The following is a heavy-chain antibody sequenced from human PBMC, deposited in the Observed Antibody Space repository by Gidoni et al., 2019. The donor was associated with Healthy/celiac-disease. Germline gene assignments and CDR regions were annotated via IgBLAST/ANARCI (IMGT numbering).Heavy chain of an antibody. J-gene: IGHJ4*02. V-gene: IGHV4-39*01. CDR2: IYYSGST. CDR1: GGSISSSSYY. D-gene: IGHD3-10*01. Sequence: QLQLQESGPGLVQPSETLSLTCTVSGGSISSSSYYWGWIRQPPGKGLEWIGSIYYSGSTDYNPSLKSRVTISVDTSKNQFSLKLSSVTAADTAVYYCARTITMVRGVSDYWGQGTLVTVSS. CDR3: ARTITMVRGVSDY.